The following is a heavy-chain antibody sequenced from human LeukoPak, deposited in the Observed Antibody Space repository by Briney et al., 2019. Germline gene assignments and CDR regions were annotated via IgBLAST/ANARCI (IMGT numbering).Heavy chain of an antibody. J-gene: IGHJ4*02. D-gene: IGHD6-19*01. Sequence: SETLSLTCAVYGGSFGGYYWSWIRRPPGKGLEWIGEINHSGSTNYNPSLKSRVTISVDTSKNQFSLKLSSVTAADTAVYYCAREVVSYSSGWYSLWGVRYFDHWGQGTLVTVSS. CDR3: AREVVSYSSGWYSLWGVRYFDH. V-gene: IGHV4-34*01. CDR1: GGSFGGYY. CDR2: INHSGST.